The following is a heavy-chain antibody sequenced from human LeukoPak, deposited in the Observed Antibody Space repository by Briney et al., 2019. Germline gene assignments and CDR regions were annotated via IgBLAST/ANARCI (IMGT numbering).Heavy chain of an antibody. CDR3: ARVPRRIDYHDSSSSLQPYFDY. CDR1: GGSISSYY. CDR2: IYTSGST. V-gene: IGHV4-4*07. Sequence: SETLSLTCTVSGGSISSYYWSRIRQPAGKGLEWIGRIYTSGSTNYNPSLKSRVTMSVDTSNNQFSLKLSSVTAADTAVYYCARVPRRIDYHDSSSSLQPYFDYWGQGTLVTVSS. D-gene: IGHD3-22*01. J-gene: IGHJ4*02.